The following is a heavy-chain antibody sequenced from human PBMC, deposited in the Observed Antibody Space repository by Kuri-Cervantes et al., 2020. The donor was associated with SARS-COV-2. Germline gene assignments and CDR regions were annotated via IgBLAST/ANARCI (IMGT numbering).Heavy chain of an antibody. J-gene: IGHJ3*01. Sequence: ASVKVSCKASGYSFSTYDINWVRQAAGQGLEWMGWLNPDTGNTGNAKKFRGRVTMTTDTSLNTAYMEVSSLSFEDTAIYYCARDSGDWNPDGLDLWGQGTLVTVSS. CDR2: LNPDTGNT. V-gene: IGHV1-8*02. CDR3: ARDSGDWNPDGLDL. CDR1: GYSFSTYD. D-gene: IGHD1-1*01.